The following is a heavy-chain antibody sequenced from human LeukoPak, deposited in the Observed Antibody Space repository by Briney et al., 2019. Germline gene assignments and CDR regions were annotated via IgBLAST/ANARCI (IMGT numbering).Heavy chain of an antibody. CDR2: INPNSGDT. D-gene: IGHD4-17*01. CDR3: ARSKSSDYGDRYYFDS. Sequence: ASVKVSCKASGYTFTGYYIHWVRQAPRQGLEWMGWINPNSGDTEYAQNFQGRVTMTRDTSISTAYMELSSLRSVDTAVYYCARSKSSDYGDRYYFDSWGQGTLVTVSS. CDR1: GYTFTGYY. V-gene: IGHV1-2*02. J-gene: IGHJ4*02.